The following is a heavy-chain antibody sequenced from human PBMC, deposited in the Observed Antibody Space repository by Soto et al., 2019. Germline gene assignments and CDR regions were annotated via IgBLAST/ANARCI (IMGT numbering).Heavy chain of an antibody. D-gene: IGHD3-16*02. J-gene: IGHJ4*02. CDR3: ARRRGTYRPYFDY. CDR1: GGSISSYY. Sequence: QVQLQESGPGLVKPSETLSLTCTVSGGSISSYYWSWIRQPTGKGLEWIGCIYYSGYTNYNPSLKSRVTISVDTSKNQFSLKLSSVTAADTAVYYCARRRGTYRPYFDYWGQGTLVTVSS. CDR2: IYYSGYT. V-gene: IGHV4-59*08.